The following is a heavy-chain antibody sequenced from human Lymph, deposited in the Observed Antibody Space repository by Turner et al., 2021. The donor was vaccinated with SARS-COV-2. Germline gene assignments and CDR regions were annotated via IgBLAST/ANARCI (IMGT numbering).Heavy chain of an antibody. V-gene: IGHV3-11*06. D-gene: IGHD3-9*01. Sequence: QVQLVESGGGLVKPGGSLRLSCAASGFTFSDYYMSWIRQAPGKGLEWVSYISSSSIYTDYADSVKGRFTISRDNAKNSLYLQMNSLRAEDTAVYYCARPLTSYYFYGMDVWGQGTTVTVSS. CDR2: ISSSSIYT. CDR1: GFTFSDYY. J-gene: IGHJ6*02. CDR3: ARPLTSYYFYGMDV.